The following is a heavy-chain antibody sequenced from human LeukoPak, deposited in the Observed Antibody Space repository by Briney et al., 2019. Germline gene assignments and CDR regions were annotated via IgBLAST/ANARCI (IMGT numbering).Heavy chain of an antibody. V-gene: IGHV4-39*07. Sequence: SETLSLTCTVSGGSISSSSHYWGWIRQPPGKGLEWIGSISNSGSTYYNPSLKSRVTISVDTSNNQFSLKLSSVTAADTAVYYCARGGDYFDYWGQGTLVTVSS. CDR1: GGSISSSSHY. J-gene: IGHJ4*02. CDR3: ARGGDYFDY. CDR2: ISNSGST.